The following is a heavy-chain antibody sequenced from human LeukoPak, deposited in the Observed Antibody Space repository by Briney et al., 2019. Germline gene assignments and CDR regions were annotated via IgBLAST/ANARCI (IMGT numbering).Heavy chain of an antibody. CDR2: ISGYQGST. V-gene: IGHV1-18*01. D-gene: IGHD5-24*01. CDR1: GYTFTNYG. Sequence: ASVKVSCKASGYTFTNYGITWVRQAPGQEPEWMGWISGYQGSTKYAQNFKGRVTMTIDTSTSTAYMDLRTLRSDDTAIYFCARSDLGTITAGDFSYWGQGILVAFAS. CDR3: ARSDLGTITAGDFSY. J-gene: IGHJ4*02.